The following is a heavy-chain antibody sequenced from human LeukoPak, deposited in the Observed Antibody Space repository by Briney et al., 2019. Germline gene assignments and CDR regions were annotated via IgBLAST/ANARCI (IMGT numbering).Heavy chain of an antibody. J-gene: IGHJ4*02. V-gene: IGHV1-46*01. Sequence: ASVKVSCKASGYTFFSYYMHWVRQAPGQGLEWMGIINPREVSTSYAQKFQGRVTMTRHTSTSTVYMELDSLGHGDTAVYYCARGRYISGWYSFDYWGQGTLVTVSS. CDR1: GYTFFSYY. D-gene: IGHD6-19*01. CDR3: ARGRYISGWYSFDY. CDR2: INPREVST.